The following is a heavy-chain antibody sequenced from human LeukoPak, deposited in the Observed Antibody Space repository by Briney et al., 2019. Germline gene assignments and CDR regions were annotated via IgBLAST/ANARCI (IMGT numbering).Heavy chain of an antibody. J-gene: IGHJ4*02. CDR3: AKVQRYFDWLPSDY. V-gene: IGHV3-7*01. CDR1: GFTVSSNS. Sequence: PGGSLRLSCTVSGFTVSSNSMSWVRQAPGKGLEWVANINLDGSQKYYVDSLKGRFTISRDNSKNTLYLQMNSLRAEDTAVYYCAKVQRYFDWLPSDYWGQGTLVTVSS. D-gene: IGHD3-9*01. CDR2: INLDGSQK.